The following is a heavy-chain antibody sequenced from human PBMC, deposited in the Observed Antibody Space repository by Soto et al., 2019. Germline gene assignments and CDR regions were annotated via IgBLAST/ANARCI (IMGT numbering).Heavy chain of an antibody. CDR2: IYPGDSDT. Sequence: LGESLKISCKGSGYSFTSYWIGWVRQMPGKGLEWMGIIYPGDSDTRYSPSFQGQVTISADKSISTAYLQWSSLKASDTAMYYCARLGSYGYSDYYYYGMDVWGQGTTVTVSS. CDR1: GYSFTSYW. J-gene: IGHJ6*02. D-gene: IGHD5-18*01. CDR3: ARLGSYGYSDYYYYGMDV. V-gene: IGHV5-51*01.